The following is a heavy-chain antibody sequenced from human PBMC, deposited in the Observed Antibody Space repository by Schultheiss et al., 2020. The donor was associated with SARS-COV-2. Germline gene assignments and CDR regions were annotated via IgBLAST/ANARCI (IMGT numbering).Heavy chain of an antibody. V-gene: IGHV3-74*01. CDR2: INSDGSST. D-gene: IGHD5-24*01. CDR1: GFTFSSYW. J-gene: IGHJ4*02. CDR3: AKDRRDGYNHGLDY. Sequence: SCAASGFTFSSYWMHWVRQAPGKGLVWVSRINSDGSSTSYADSVKGRFTISRDNAKNTLYLQMNSLRAEDTALYYCAKDRRDGYNHGLDYWGQGTLVTVSS.